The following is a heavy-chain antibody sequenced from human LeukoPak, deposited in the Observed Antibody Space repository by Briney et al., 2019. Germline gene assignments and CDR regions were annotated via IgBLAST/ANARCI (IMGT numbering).Heavy chain of an antibody. Sequence: GGSLRLSCAASGFTFSSYGMHWVRQAPGKGLEWVAVISYDGSNKYYAYSVKGRFTISRDNSKNTLYLQMNSLRAEDTAVYYCAIQTGPFDYWGQGTLVTVSS. CDR2: ISYDGSNK. CDR1: GFTFSSYG. CDR3: AIQTGPFDY. D-gene: IGHD1-1*01. J-gene: IGHJ4*02. V-gene: IGHV3-30*03.